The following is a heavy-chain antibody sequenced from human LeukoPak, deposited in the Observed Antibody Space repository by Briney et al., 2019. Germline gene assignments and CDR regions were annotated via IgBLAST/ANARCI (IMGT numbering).Heavy chain of an antibody. Sequence: GGSLRLSCAASGFTFSSYWMSWVRQAPGKGLEWVANIKQDGSEKYYVDSVKGRFTISRDNAKNSLYLQMNSLRAEDTAVYYCGRIAINANNGMDVWGQGTTVTVSS. J-gene: IGHJ6*02. CDR3: GRIAINANNGMDV. V-gene: IGHV3-7*01. CDR1: GFTFSSYW. D-gene: IGHD1/OR15-1a*01. CDR2: IKQDGSEK.